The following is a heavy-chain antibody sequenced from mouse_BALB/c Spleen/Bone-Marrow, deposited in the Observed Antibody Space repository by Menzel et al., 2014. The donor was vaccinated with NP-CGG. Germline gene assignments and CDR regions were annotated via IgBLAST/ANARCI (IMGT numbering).Heavy chain of an antibody. V-gene: IGHV1-4*02. CDR1: GYTFSTYT. Sequence: QVQLQQSAAELASPGASVKMSCKASGYTFSTYTVHWVKRKPGQGLQWIGYINPSSGYTEYNQKFQDKTTLTADKSSSTAYMQVSSLTFEDSAVYYCARWAYGRSSAWFAYWGQGTLVTVSA. J-gene: IGHJ3*01. D-gene: IGHD1-1*02. CDR3: ARWAYGRSSAWFAY. CDR2: INPSSGYT.